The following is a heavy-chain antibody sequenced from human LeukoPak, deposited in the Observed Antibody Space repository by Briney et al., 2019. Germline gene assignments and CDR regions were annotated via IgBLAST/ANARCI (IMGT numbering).Heavy chain of an antibody. J-gene: IGHJ4*02. CDR3: ARDGGRYCSGGSCYHPGHYFDY. CDR2: INTNTGNP. Sequence: GASVKVSCKASGYTFTSYAMNWVRQAPGQGLEWMGWINTNTGNPTYAQGFTGRFVFSLDTSVSTAYLQISSLKAEDTAVYYCARDGGRYCSGGSCYHPGHYFDYWGQGTLVTVSS. CDR1: GYTFTSYA. D-gene: IGHD2-15*01. V-gene: IGHV7-4-1*02.